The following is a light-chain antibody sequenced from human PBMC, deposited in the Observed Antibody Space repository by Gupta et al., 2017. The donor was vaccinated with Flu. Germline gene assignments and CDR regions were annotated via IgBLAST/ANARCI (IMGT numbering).Light chain of an antibody. Sequence: QPPSASGSPGQSVTVSCTGTSSDIGGYNYVSWYQQHPGKAPKLMIFEVNKRPSGVPDRFSGSKSGNTASLTVSGLQAEDEADYYCSSYAGSNKLWVFGG. J-gene: IGLJ3*02. CDR3: SSYAGSNKLWV. CDR2: EVN. V-gene: IGLV2-8*01. CDR1: SSDIGGYNY.